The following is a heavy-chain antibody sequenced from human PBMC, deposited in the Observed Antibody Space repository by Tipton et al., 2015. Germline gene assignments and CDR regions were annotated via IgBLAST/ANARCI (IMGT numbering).Heavy chain of an antibody. D-gene: IGHD3-22*01. CDR1: GGSISSHY. V-gene: IGHV4-59*11. CDR2: IFHSGST. Sequence: TLSLTCTVSGGSISSHYWSWIRQPPGKGLEWIGYIFHSGSTNYNLSLKSRVTISVDTSKNQFSLKLSSVTAADTAVYSCARHDSTGFHFEDWGQGTLVTVSS. CDR3: ARHDSTGFHFED. J-gene: IGHJ4*02.